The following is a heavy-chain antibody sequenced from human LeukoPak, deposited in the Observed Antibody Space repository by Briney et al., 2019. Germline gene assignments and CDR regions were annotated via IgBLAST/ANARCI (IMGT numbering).Heavy chain of an antibody. V-gene: IGHV3-15*01. CDR1: GFTFNNAW. CDR2: IKSKTDGGPT. Sequence: GGSLRLSCAASGFTFNNAWMSWVRQAPGKGLEWVGRIKSKTDGGPTDYTAPVKGRFTISRDDSKNTVYLEMNSLKTDDTAVYYCANDYDSDTYHGLIRYWGQGTLVTVSS. J-gene: IGHJ4*02. CDR3: ANDYDSDTYHGLIRY. D-gene: IGHD3-22*01.